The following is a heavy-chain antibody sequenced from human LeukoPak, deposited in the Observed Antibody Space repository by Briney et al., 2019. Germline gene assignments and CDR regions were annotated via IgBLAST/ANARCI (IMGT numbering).Heavy chain of an antibody. Sequence: PGGSLRLSCTASGFTFGDYSMSWVRQAPGRGLAWVSAISGTGGNTYYADSVKGRFTISRDNSKNTLYLQMNSLRDEDTAVYYCAKAQSSGFYWYFDCWGQGTLVTVSS. J-gene: IGHJ4*02. V-gene: IGHV3-23*01. CDR3: AKAQSSGFYWYFDC. CDR1: GFTFGDYS. D-gene: IGHD3-22*01. CDR2: ISGTGGNT.